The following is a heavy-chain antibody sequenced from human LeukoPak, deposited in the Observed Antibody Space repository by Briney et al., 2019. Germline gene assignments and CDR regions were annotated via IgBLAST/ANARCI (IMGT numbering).Heavy chain of an antibody. CDR3: AKEKRVKMATSSGLRSYGTDV. CDR1: GFTFSSYG. Sequence: RSLRLSCAASGFTFSSYGMHWVRQAPGKGLEWVAVISYDGSNKYYADSVKGRFTISRDNSKNTLYLQMNSLRAEDTAVYYCAKEKRVKMATSSGLRSYGTDVWGQGTTVTVSS. D-gene: IGHD5-24*01. V-gene: IGHV3-30*18. J-gene: IGHJ6*02. CDR2: ISYDGSNK.